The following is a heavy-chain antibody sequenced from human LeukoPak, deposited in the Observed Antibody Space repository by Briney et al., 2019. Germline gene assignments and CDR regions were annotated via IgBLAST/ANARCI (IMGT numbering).Heavy chain of an antibody. J-gene: IGHJ6*03. CDR3: VGSSYYYYCTYV. Sequence: GGSLRLSCADSGFTFSKYWMSWVRQAPGKGLEWVASIKQDGSEKYYVDSAKGRFIISRENAENSLYLEMNSLRAEDTAIYYCVGSSYYYYCTYVWGEGTTVTVSS. CDR2: IKQDGSEK. V-gene: IGHV3-7*01. D-gene: IGHD3-10*01. CDR1: GFTFSKYW.